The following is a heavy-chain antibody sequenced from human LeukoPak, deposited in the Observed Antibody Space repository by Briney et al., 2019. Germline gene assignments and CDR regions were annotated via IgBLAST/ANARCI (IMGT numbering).Heavy chain of an antibody. V-gene: IGHV4-38-2*01. D-gene: IGHD3-3*01. CDR2: IYHSGST. Sequence: SETLSLTCAVSGYSISSGYYWGWIRQPPGKGLEWIGTIYHSGSTYLNPSLKSRVTISVDTSKNQFSLNLNSVTAADTAVYYCTSGPNFSYFAYWGQGTLATASS. J-gene: IGHJ4*02. CDR3: TSGPNFSYFAY. CDR1: GYSISSGYY.